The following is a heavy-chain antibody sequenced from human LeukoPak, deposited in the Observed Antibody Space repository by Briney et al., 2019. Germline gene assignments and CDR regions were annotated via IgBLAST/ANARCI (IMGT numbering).Heavy chain of an antibody. Sequence: GGSLRLSCAASGFTFSTYSLNWVRQAPGKGLEWVSSISGTSTYIYYGDSVKGRFTISRDNAKNSLYLQMNSLRAEDTAVYYCANLVATTYYFDYWGQGTLVTVSS. V-gene: IGHV3-21*04. CDR3: ANLVATTYYFDY. CDR2: ISGTSTYI. D-gene: IGHD5-12*01. J-gene: IGHJ4*02. CDR1: GFTFSTYS.